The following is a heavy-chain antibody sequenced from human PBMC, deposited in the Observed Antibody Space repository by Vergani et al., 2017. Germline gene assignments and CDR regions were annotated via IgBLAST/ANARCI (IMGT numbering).Heavy chain of an antibody. J-gene: IGHJ6*02. CDR1: GGSISSYY. CDR2: SYYSGST. Sequence: QVQLQESGPGLVKPSETLSLTCTVSGGSISSYYWSWIRQPPGKGLEWIGYSYYSGSTNYNPSLKSRVTISVDTSKNQFSLKLSSVTAADTAVYYCARDRGIVGATTGGMDVWGQGTTVTVSS. CDR3: ARDRGIVGATTGGMDV. D-gene: IGHD1-26*01. V-gene: IGHV4-59*01.